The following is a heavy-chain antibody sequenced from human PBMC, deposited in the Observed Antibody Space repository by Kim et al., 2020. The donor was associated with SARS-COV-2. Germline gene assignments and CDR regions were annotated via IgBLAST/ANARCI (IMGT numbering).Heavy chain of an antibody. CDR1: GFTFSNAW. J-gene: IGHJ4*02. CDR3: TTQGFLEWLLMFDY. CDR2: IKSKTDGGTT. V-gene: IGHV3-15*01. Sequence: GGYLRLSCAASGFTFSNAWMSWVRQAPGKGLEWVGRIKSKTDGGTTDYAAPVKGRFTISRDDSKNTLYLQMNSLKTEDTAVYYCTTQGFLEWLLMFDYWGQGTLVTVSS. D-gene: IGHD3-3*01.